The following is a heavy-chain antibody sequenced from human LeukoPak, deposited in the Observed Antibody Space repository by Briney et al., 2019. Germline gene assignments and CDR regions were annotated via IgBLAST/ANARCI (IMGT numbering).Heavy chain of an antibody. Sequence: GGSLRLSCAASGFTFISYAMSWVRQAPGKGLGWVSAISGSGGSTYYADSVKGRFTLSRDNSKNLLYLQKNSVRAADTAVYYCAKAGIAAAGTEKGFVIDYWGQGPLVTVSS. CDR3: AKAGIAAAGTEKGFVIDY. CDR2: ISGSGGST. V-gene: IGHV3-23*01. CDR1: GFTFISYA. J-gene: IGHJ4*02. D-gene: IGHD6-13*01.